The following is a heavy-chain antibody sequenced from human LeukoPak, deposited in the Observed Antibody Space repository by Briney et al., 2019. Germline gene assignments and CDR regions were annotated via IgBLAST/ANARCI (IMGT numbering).Heavy chain of an antibody. V-gene: IGHV3-33*06. CDR3: AKWIRPPYYYMDV. J-gene: IGHJ6*03. CDR1: GFTFSSYG. D-gene: IGHD5-18*01. Sequence: GGSLRLSCAASGFTFSSYGMHWVRQAPGKGLEWVAVIWYDGSNKYYADSVKGRFTISRDNSKNTLYLQMNSLRAEDTAVYYCAKWIRPPYYYMDVWGKGTTVTVSS. CDR2: IWYDGSNK.